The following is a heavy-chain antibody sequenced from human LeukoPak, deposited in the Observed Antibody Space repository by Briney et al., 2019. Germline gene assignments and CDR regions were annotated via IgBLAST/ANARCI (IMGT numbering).Heavy chain of an antibody. D-gene: IGHD6-19*01. Sequence: GGSLRLSCAASGFTFSSHWMSWVRQAPGKGLEWVAIIKTDGSEEDYVDAVKGRSTISGDNAKNCLYLQMNNLRAEDTAVYYCARDWNGSGWPTDYWGQGTLVTVSS. CDR1: GFTFSSHW. V-gene: IGHV3-7*05. CDR2: IKTDGSEE. J-gene: IGHJ4*02. CDR3: ARDWNGSGWPTDY.